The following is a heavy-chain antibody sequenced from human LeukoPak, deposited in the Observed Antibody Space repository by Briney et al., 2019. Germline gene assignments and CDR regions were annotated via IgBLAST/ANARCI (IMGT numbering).Heavy chain of an antibody. CDR1: GFTFSSYG. V-gene: IGHV3-30*03. J-gene: IGHJ4*02. CDR2: ISYDGSNK. CDR3: ATAVAGTCFDY. D-gene: IGHD6-19*01. Sequence: GGSLRLSCAASGFTFSSYGMHWVRQAPGKGLERVAVISYDGSNKYYADSVKGRFTISRDNSKNTLYLQMNSLRAEDTAVYYCATAVAGTCFDYWGQGTLVTVSS.